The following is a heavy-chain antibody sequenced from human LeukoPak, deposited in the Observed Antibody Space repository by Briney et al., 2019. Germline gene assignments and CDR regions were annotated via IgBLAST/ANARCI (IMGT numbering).Heavy chain of an antibody. CDR1: GFTFDDYA. Sequence: PEGSLRLSCAVSGFTFDDYAMHWVRQVPGKGLEWVSGINWNSDSIGYADSVKGRFTTSRDNAKNSLYLQMNSLRAEDTAFYYCAINGRGDSGYGNFDYWGQGTLVTVSS. CDR3: AINGRGDSGYGNFDY. J-gene: IGHJ4*02. D-gene: IGHD5-12*01. V-gene: IGHV3-9*01. CDR2: INWNSDSI.